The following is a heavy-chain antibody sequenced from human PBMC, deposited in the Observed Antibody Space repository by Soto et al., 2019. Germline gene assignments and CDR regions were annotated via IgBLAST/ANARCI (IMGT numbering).Heavy chain of an antibody. V-gene: IGHV4-34*01. CDR2: ISHTGIT. J-gene: IGHJ4*02. D-gene: IGHD2-21*01. CDR3: ARGFGVTARGIRGDSYPLDY. CDR1: GGSFSGYS. Sequence: QVQLQQWGTGLLKPSETLSLTCAVYGGSFSGYSWTWIRQSPGKGLEWIGEISHTGITNYNPSLKSRVTISVDTSKNHFSMMLRSVTAADTAVYYCARGFGVTARGIRGDSYPLDYWGQGTLVTVSS.